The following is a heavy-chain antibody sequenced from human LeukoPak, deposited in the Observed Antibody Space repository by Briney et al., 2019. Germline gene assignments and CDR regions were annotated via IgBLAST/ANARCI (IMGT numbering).Heavy chain of an antibody. CDR2: IIPIFGTA. CDR1: GGTFSSYA. J-gene: IGHJ6*03. D-gene: IGHD2-2*01. Sequence: SVKVSCKASGGTFSSYAISWVRQAPGQGLEWMGGIIPIFGTANYAQKFQGRVTITTDESTSTAYMELSSLRSEDTAVYYCAVGLLSYYYYYMDVWGKGTTVTVSS. CDR3: AVGLLSYYYYYMDV. V-gene: IGHV1-69*05.